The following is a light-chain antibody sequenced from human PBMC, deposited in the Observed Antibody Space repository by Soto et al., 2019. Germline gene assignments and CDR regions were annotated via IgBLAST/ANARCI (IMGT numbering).Light chain of an antibody. V-gene: IGKV1-33*01. J-gene: IGKJ4*01. CDR3: QQYDNLPPT. CDR1: QDISNY. CDR2: DAS. Sequence: DIQMTQSPSSLSASVGDRVTITCQASQDISNYLIWYQQKPGKAPKLLIYDASNLETGVPSRFSGSGSGTDFTFTISSLQPEDIATYYYQQYDNLPPTFGGGTKVEIK.